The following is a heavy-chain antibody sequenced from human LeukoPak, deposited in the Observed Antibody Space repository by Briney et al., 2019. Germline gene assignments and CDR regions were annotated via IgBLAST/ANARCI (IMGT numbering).Heavy chain of an antibody. V-gene: IGHV1-69*05. D-gene: IGHD5-18*01. CDR1: GGTFSSYA. J-gene: IGHJ4*02. Sequence: ASVKVSCKASGGTFSSYAISWVRQAPGQGLEWMGGIIPIFGTANYAQKFQGRVTITTDESTSTAYMELSSLRSEDTAVYYCARADANVDTAMVGDYWGQGTLVTVSS. CDR3: ARADANVDTAMVGDY. CDR2: IIPIFGTA.